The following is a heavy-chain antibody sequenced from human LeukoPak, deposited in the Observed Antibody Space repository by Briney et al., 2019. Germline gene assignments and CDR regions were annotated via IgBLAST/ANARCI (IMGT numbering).Heavy chain of an antibody. Sequence: SGGSLRLSCAASGFTFSTYCMTWVRQAPGKGLEWVSAISGSGGSTYYADSVKGRFTISRDNSKNTLYLQMNSLRAEDTAVYYCAKGSEYYYDSSGYYHYWGQGTLVTVSS. D-gene: IGHD3-22*01. V-gene: IGHV3-23*01. CDR2: ISGSGGST. CDR1: GFTFSTYC. J-gene: IGHJ4*02. CDR3: AKGSEYYYDSSGYYHY.